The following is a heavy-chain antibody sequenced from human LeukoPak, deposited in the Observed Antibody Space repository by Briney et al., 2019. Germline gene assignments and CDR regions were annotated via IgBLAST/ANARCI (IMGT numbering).Heavy chain of an antibody. V-gene: IGHV3-30*02. CDR3: TRDAVAYSSVYGAGKYFDD. J-gene: IGHJ4*02. CDR2: IRYDGSNE. D-gene: IGHD5/OR15-5a*01. Sequence: GGSLRLSCVASGVTFSSYGMHWVRQAPGKGLEWVAFIRYDGSNEYYIDSVKGRFTLSRDNSKSALYVQMNSLRPEDTAVYYCTRDAVAYSSVYGAGKYFDDWGQGTLVIVSS. CDR1: GVTFSSYG.